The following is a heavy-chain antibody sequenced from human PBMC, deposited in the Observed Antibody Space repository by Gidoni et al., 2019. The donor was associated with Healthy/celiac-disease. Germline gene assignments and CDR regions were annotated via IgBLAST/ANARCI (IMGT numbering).Heavy chain of an antibody. J-gene: IGHJ3*02. CDR1: GYSFTSYW. Sequence: EVQLVQSGAEVKKPGESLKISCKGSGYSFTSYWIRWVRQMPGKGLEWMGIIYPGDSDTRYSPSFQGQITIAADKSISTAYLQWSSLKASDTAMYYCARVEAHYDSSGYYPNYAFDIWGQGTMVTVSS. V-gene: IGHV5-51*01. D-gene: IGHD3-22*01. CDR2: IYPGDSDT. CDR3: ARVEAHYDSSGYYPNYAFDI.